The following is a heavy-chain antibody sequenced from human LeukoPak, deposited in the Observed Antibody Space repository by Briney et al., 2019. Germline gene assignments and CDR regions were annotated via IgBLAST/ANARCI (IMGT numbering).Heavy chain of an antibody. CDR1: GGSISSSSYY. J-gene: IGHJ4*02. CDR3: ARSYDYVWGSYRETPYYFDY. Sequence: SETLSLTCTVSGGSISSSSYYWGWIRQPPGTGLEWIGSIYHSGSTYYNPSLKSRVTILVDTSKNQFSLKLSSVTAADTAVYYCARSYDYVWGSYRETPYYFDYWGQGTLVTVSS. CDR2: IYHSGST. D-gene: IGHD3-16*02. V-gene: IGHV4-39*07.